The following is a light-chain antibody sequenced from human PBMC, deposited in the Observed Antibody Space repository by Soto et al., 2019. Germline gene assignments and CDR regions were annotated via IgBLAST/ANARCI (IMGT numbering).Light chain of an antibody. CDR3: QQYNNWPPRYT. CDR2: GAS. J-gene: IGKJ2*01. Sequence: EIVMTQSPSTLSVSAGERATLSCRASQSVSSNLAWYQQKPGQAPRLLIYGASTMATGIPARFSGSGSGTEFTLTISSLQSEDFAVYYCQQYNNWPPRYTFGQGTKLEIK. V-gene: IGKV3-15*01. CDR1: QSVSSN.